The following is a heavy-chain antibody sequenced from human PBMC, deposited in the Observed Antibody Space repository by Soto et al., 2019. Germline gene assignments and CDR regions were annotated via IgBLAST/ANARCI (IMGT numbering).Heavy chain of an antibody. D-gene: IGHD2-2*01. Sequence: QVQLQQWGAGLLKPSETLSLTCAVYGGSFSGYYWTWIRQSPEKGLEWIGEVNHSGTTYYNPSLKTRVTISVHTPKNQFSVKMSSVTAADTVVYCCARGIGYCSSINGSSSRGLRFDSWGQGTLVTVSS. J-gene: IGHJ4*02. CDR2: VNHSGTT. V-gene: IGHV4-34*01. CDR1: GGSFSGYY. CDR3: ARGIGYCSSINGSSSRGLRFDS.